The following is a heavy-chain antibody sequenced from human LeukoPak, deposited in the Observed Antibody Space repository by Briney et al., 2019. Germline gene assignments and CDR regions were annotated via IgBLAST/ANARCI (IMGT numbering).Heavy chain of an antibody. V-gene: IGHV1-8*01. Sequence: ASVKVSCEASGYTFTSYDINWVRQATGQGLEWMGWMNPNSGNTGYAQKFQGRVTMTRNTSISTAYMELSSLRSEDTAVYYCARGLDYYDSRFNYYYGMDVWGQGTTVTVSS. J-gene: IGHJ6*02. CDR2: MNPNSGNT. D-gene: IGHD3-22*01. CDR3: ARGLDYYDSRFNYYYGMDV. CDR1: GYTFTSYD.